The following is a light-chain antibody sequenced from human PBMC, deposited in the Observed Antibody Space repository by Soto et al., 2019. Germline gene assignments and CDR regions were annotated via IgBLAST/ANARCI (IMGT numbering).Light chain of an antibody. J-gene: IGKJ3*01. CDR3: QQRSNWPIT. CDR2: DAS. Sequence: EIVLTQSPATLSLSPGERATLSCRASQSVYSYLARYQQIPGQAPRLLIYDASNRATGIPARFSGSGSGTDFTLTISSLEPEDFAVYYCQQRSNWPITFGPGTKVDIK. CDR1: QSVYSY. V-gene: IGKV3-11*01.